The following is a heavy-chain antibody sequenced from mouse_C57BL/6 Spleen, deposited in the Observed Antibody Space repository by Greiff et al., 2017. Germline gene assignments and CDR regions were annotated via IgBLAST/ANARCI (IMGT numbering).Heavy chain of an antibody. CDR1: GYTFTSYW. Sequence: VQLQQPGAELVKPGASVKMSCKASGYTFTSYWITWVKQRPGQGLEWIGDIYPGSGSTNYNEKFKNKATLTVDTSSSTAYMQLSSLTSEDSAVYYCARSYYDPYYAMDYWGQGTSVTVSS. CDR3: ARSYYDPYYAMDY. V-gene: IGHV1-55*01. D-gene: IGHD2-4*01. J-gene: IGHJ4*01. CDR2: IYPGSGST.